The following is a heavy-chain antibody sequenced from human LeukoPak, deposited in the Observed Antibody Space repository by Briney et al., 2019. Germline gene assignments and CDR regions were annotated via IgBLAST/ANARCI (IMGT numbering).Heavy chain of an antibody. D-gene: IGHD4-17*01. Sequence: PGGSLRLSCAASGFTVSSNYMSWVRQAPGKGLEWVSVIYSGGSTYYADPVKGRFTISRDNSKNTLYLQMNSLRAEDTAVYYCAREGFLRYGFDYWGQGTLVTVSS. CDR2: IYSGGST. CDR3: AREGFLRYGFDY. V-gene: IGHV3-53*01. J-gene: IGHJ4*02. CDR1: GFTVSSNY.